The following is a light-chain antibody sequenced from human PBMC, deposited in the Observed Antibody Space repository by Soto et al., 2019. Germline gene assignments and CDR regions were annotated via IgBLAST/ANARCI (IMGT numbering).Light chain of an antibody. Sequence: DIVMTQSPLSLPVTPGEPASISCRSSQSLLHSNGYNYLDWYLQKPGQSPQLLIYLGSNRASGVPSRFSGSGFGTEFSLTISSLQPDDFGSYYCQHMRTFGQGTKVDIK. V-gene: IGKV2-28*01. CDR1: QSLLHSNGYNY. J-gene: IGKJ1*01. CDR2: LGS. CDR3: QHMRT.